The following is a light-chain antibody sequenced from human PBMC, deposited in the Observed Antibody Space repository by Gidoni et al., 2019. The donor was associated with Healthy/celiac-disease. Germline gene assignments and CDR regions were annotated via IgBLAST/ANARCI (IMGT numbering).Light chain of an antibody. Sequence: SYVLTQPPPVSVAPGKTARITCGGNNIGSKRVHWYQQKPGQAPVLVIYYDSDRPSGIPERFSGSNSGNTATLTISRVEAGDEADYYCQVWDSSSDHWVFGGGTKLTV. J-gene: IGLJ3*02. CDR1: NIGSKR. CDR2: YDS. V-gene: IGLV3-21*04. CDR3: QVWDSSSDHWV.